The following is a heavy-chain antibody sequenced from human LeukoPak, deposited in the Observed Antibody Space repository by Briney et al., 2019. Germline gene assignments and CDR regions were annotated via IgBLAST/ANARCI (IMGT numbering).Heavy chain of an antibody. V-gene: IGHV3-66*02. CDR3: AKDDAGVDVYGALVS. CDR1: GFTVSSNY. J-gene: IGHJ5*02. CDR2: IYSGGST. D-gene: IGHD5-18*01. Sequence: PGGSLRLSCAASGFTVSSNYMSWVRHGPGKGLEWVSVIYSGGSTYYADYAKGRCTISRDNSTSTMYLLLKTLRRADTAVYYCAKDDAGVDVYGALVSWGQGTLVTVSS.